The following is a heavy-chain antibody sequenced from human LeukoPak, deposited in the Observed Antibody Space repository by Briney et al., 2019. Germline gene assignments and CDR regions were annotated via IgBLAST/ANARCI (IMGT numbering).Heavy chain of an antibody. V-gene: IGHV3-7*01. CDR3: ARDSSGYQ. Sequence: GGSLRLSCAASGFTFSTYWMSWVHQAPGEGLEWVANIKEDGSEKYYGDSVKGRFTISRDNAKNSLYLQMNSLRAEDTAVYYCARDSSGYQWGQGTLVTVSS. D-gene: IGHD3-22*01. J-gene: IGHJ4*02. CDR2: IKEDGSEK. CDR1: GFTFSTYW.